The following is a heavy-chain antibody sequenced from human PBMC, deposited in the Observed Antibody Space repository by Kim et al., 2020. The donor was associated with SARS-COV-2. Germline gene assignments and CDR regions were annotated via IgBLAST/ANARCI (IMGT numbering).Heavy chain of an antibody. V-gene: IGHV3-21*01. CDR3: ARGVDTAMVSGGYNWFDP. CDR1: GFTFGSYS. D-gene: IGHD5-18*01. J-gene: IGHJ5*02. Sequence: GGSLRLSCAASGFTFGSYSMHWIRQAPGKGLEWVSSITSSSSSIYYADSIEGRFTISRDNAENTLFLQMNILRDEDTAVYFCARGVDTAMVSGGYNWFDPWGQGTLVTVSS. CDR2: ITSSSSSI.